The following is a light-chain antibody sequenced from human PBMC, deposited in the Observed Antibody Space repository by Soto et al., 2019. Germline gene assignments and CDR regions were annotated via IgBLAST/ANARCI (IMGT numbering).Light chain of an antibody. J-gene: IGLJ2*01. V-gene: IGLV1-47*01. CDR2: SNN. Sequence: QPVLTQPPSASGTPGQRVTISCSGSTSSIGSNYVYWYQQLPGTAPKLLIYSNNQRPLGVPDRFSGSKSGTSASLAISGLRSEDEADYHCAAWDDSLSGLVFGGGTKLTVL. CDR1: TSSIGSNY. CDR3: AAWDDSLSGLV.